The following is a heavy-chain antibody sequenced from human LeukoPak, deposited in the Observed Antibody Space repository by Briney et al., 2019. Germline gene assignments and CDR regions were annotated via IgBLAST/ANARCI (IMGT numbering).Heavy chain of an antibody. CDR3: ATHVGRFLEYGFHY. D-gene: IGHD3-3*01. CDR2: VNYSGRT. V-gene: IGHV4-59*08. Sequence: SETLSLTCTVSGGTISNYYWNWIRQPPGKGLEWIGHVNYSGRTNYNPSLKSRVTISIDTSKNQVSLKLSSVTAADTAVYYCATHVGRFLEYGFHYWGQGTLVTVSS. J-gene: IGHJ4*02. CDR1: GGTISNYY.